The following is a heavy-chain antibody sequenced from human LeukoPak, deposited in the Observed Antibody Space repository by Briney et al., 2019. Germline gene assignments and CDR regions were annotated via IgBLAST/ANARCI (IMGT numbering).Heavy chain of an antibody. CDR1: GFTFDDYA. Sequence: PGGSLRLSCAASGFTFDDYAMHWVRQAPGKGLEWVSGISWNSGSIGYADSVKGRFTISRDNAKNSLYLQMNSLRAEDTAVYYCARDPGPTTVVTPNDAFDIWGQGTMVTVSS. CDR3: ARDPGPTTVVTPNDAFDI. D-gene: IGHD4-23*01. V-gene: IGHV3-9*01. J-gene: IGHJ3*02. CDR2: ISWNSGSI.